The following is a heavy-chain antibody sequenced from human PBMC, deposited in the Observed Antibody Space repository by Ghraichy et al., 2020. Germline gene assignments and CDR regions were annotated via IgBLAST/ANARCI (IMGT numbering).Heavy chain of an antibody. V-gene: IGHV3-23*01. D-gene: IGHD3-22*01. CDR2: ISGSGGST. Sequence: GGSLRLSCAASGFTFSSYAMSWVRQAPGKGLEWVSAISGSGGSTYYADSVKGRFTISRDNSKNTLYLQMNSLRAEDTVVYYCAKGARITMIVVVITDPYYYGMDVWGQGTTVTVSS. CDR3: AKGARITMIVVVITDPYYYGMDV. CDR1: GFTFSSYA. J-gene: IGHJ6*02.